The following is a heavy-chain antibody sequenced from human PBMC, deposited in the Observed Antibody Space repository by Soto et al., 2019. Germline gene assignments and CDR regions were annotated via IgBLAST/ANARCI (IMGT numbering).Heavy chain of an antibody. Sequence: SETLSLTCTVSGGSISSYYWSWIRQPPGKGLEWIGYIYYSGSANYNPSLKSRVTISVDTFKNEFSMKLRSVTAADTDGYYCSRGLLEGTYFDYWGQGTLVTVSS. V-gene: IGHV4-59*01. CDR3: SRGLLEGTYFDY. CDR2: IYYSGSA. CDR1: GGSISSYY. J-gene: IGHJ4*02. D-gene: IGHD3-3*01.